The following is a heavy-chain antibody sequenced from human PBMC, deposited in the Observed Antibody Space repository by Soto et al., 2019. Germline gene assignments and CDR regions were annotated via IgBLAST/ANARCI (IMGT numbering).Heavy chain of an antibody. CDR2: IYPGDSDT. CDR3: ASVADRDDFDY. CDR1: GYSFTNYW. Sequence: PGESLKISCKGSGYSFTNYWIGWVRQMPGKGLEWMGIIYPGDSDTRYSPSFQGQVTISADKSINTAYVQWSSLKASDTATYYCASVADRDDFDYWGQGTLVTVSS. V-gene: IGHV5-51*01. D-gene: IGHD3-3*01. J-gene: IGHJ4*02.